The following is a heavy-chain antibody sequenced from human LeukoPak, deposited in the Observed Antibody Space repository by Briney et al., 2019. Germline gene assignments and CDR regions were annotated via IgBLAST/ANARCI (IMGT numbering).Heavy chain of an antibody. D-gene: IGHD3-10*01. CDR1: GFTFSSYD. V-gene: IGHV3-48*04. J-gene: IGHJ4*02. CDR3: AKGVPVRPSGPYYFDY. Sequence: GGSLRLSCAAFGFTFSSYDMNWVRQAPGKGLEWVSYISSSGGTIYSADSVKGRFTISRDNSKNSLYLQMNSLRTEDTALYYCAKGVPVRPSGPYYFDYWGQGTLVTVSS. CDR2: ISSSGGTI.